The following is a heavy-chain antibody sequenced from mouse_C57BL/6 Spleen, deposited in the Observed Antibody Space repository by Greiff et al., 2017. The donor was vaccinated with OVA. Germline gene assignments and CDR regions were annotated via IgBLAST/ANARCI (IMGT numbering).Heavy chain of an antibody. CDR1: GFNIKDDY. J-gene: IGHJ3*01. D-gene: IGHD5-1*01. CDR3: TPYPFAY. CDR2: IDPENGDT. Sequence: EVQLQQSGAELVRPGASVKLSCTASGFNIKDDYMHWVKQRPEQGLEWIGWIDPENGDTEYAPKFQGKATITADTSSNTAYLQLSSLTSEDTAVYYCTPYPFAYWGQGTLVTVSA. V-gene: IGHV14-4*01.